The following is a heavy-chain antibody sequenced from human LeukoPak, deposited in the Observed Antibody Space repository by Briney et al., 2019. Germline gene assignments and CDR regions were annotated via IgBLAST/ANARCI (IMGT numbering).Heavy chain of an antibody. D-gene: IGHD3-16*01. CDR3: ARGRGRWSPPDDAFDI. CDR1: GGSISSYY. CDR2: IYYSGST. Sequence: ASETLSLTCTVSGGSISSYYWSWIRQPPGKGLEWIGYIYYSGSTNYNPSLKSRVTISVDTSKNQFSLKLSSVTAADTAVYYCARGRGRWSPPDDAFDIWAKGQWSPSLQ. V-gene: IGHV4-59*01. J-gene: IGHJ3*02.